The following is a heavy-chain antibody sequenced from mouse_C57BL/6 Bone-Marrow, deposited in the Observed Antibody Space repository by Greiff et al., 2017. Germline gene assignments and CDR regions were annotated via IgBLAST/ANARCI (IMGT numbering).Heavy chain of an antibody. D-gene: IGHD1-1*01. V-gene: IGHV14-4*01. J-gene: IGHJ2*01. CDR2: IDPENGDT. CDR3: TTSDYYGSSPFFDY. Sequence: EVKLMESGAELVRPGASVKLSCTASGFNIKDDYMHWVKQRPEQGLEWIGWIDPENGDTEYASKFQGKATITADTSSNTAYLQLSSLTSEDTAVYYCTTSDYYGSSPFFDYWGQGTTLTVSS. CDR1: GFNIKDDY.